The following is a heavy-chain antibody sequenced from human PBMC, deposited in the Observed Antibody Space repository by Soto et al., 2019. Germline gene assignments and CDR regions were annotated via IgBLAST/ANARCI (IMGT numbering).Heavy chain of an antibody. CDR3: AKDGSYYDSPTESDC. J-gene: IGHJ4*02. V-gene: IGHV3-23*01. CDR2: ISGSGGST. Sequence: EVQLLESGGGLVQPGGSLRLSCAASGFTFSSYVMTWVRQSPGQGLEWVSSISGSGGSTYLADSVKGRFTISRDNSKNTVYLQINSLRAEDTAVYYCAKDGSYYDSPTESDCWGQGTLVTVAS. D-gene: IGHD3-22*01. CDR1: GFTFSSYV.